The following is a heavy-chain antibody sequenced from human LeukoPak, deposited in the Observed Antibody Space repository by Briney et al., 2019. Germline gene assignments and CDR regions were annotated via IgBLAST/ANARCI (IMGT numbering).Heavy chain of an antibody. CDR1: GFTFSSYW. V-gene: IGHV3-74*01. Sequence: GGSLRLSCAASGFTFSSYWMHWVRQAPGKGLVWVSHINNDGSTTSYADSVKGRFTISRDNAKNTLYLQMNGLRTEDTAVYYCACYGIVPPYWGQGTLVTVSS. D-gene: IGHD2-2*01. CDR2: INNDGSTT. CDR3: ACYGIVPPY. J-gene: IGHJ4*02.